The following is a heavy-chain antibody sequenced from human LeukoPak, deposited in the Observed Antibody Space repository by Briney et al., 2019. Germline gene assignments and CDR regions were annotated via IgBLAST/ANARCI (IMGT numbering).Heavy chain of an antibody. J-gene: IGHJ4*02. CDR2: ISSSGSTI. CDR1: GGSISSYY. CDR3: ARVVGNDY. Sequence: LSLTCTVSGGSISSYYWSWIRQAPGKGLEWVSYISSSGSTIYYADSVKGRFTISRDNAKNSLYLQMNSLRAEDTAVYYCARVVGNDYWGQGTLVTVSS. V-gene: IGHV3-11*01. D-gene: IGHD2-2*01.